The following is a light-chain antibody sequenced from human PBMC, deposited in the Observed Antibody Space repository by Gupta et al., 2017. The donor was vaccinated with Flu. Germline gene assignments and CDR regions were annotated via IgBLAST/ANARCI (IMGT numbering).Light chain of an antibody. CDR1: SSDVGGYNY. J-gene: IGLJ1*01. CDR3: SSYGGNYNLFV. V-gene: IGLV2-8*01. CDR2: EVT. Sequence: QSALTQPPSASGSPGQSVTISCTGTSSDVGGYNYVSWYQQHPGKAPRLMIYEVTKRPSGVPDRFSGSKSGNTASLTVSGLQAEDEADYYCSSYGGNYNLFVFGTGTKVTVL.